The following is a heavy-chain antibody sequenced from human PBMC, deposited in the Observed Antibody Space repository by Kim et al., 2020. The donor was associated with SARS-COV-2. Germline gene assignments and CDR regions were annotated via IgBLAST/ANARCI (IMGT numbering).Heavy chain of an antibody. D-gene: IGHD6-13*01. CDR2: ISSSSSYI. CDR3: AGTADPYSSSWEYYFDY. V-gene: IGHV3-21*01. J-gene: IGHJ4*02. CDR1: GFTFSSYS. Sequence: GGSLRLSCAASGFTFSSYSMNWVRQAPGKGLEWVSSISSSSSYIYYADSVKGRFTISRDNAKNSLYLQMNSLRAEDTAVYYCAGTADPYSSSWEYYFDYWGQGTLVTVSS.